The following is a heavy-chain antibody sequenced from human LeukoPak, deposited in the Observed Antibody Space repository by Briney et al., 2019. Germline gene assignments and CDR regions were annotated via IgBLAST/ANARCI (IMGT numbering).Heavy chain of an antibody. CDR3: ARGAMYSSGWYWFDP. CDR1: GFTFSSYD. J-gene: IGHJ5*02. V-gene: IGHV3-13*05. D-gene: IGHD6-19*01. CDR2: IGTAGDP. Sequence: PGRSLRLSCAASGFTFSSYDMHWVRQATGKGLEWVSAIGTAGDPYYPGSVKGRFTISRENAKNSLYLQMNSLRAGDTAAYYCARGAMYSSGWYWFDPWGQGTLVTVSS.